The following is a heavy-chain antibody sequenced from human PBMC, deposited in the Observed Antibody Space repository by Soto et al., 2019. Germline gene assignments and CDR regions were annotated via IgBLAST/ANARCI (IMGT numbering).Heavy chain of an antibody. CDR3: ARLAVVSGRGY. Sequence: QVQLVQSGAEVKKPGSSVKVSCKASGGTFSSYTISWVRQAPGQGLEWMGRIIPILGIANYAQKFQGRDTINADKSTSPAYMALSRLRSEDTAVYYCARLAVVSGRGYWGQGTLVTVSS. CDR1: GGTFSSYT. J-gene: IGHJ4*02. D-gene: IGHD6-25*01. V-gene: IGHV1-69*02. CDR2: IIPILGIA.